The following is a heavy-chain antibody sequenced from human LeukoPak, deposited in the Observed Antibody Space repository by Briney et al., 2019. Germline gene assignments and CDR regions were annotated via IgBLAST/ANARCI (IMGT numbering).Heavy chain of an antibody. CDR3: ARAEGSGSSFDY. V-gene: IGHV3-11*06. D-gene: IGHD3-10*01. CDR2: ISSSSTYI. Sequence: GGSLRLSCAASGFTFSDYYMSWIRQAPGKGLEWVSSISSSSTYIYYPDSVRGGFTISRDNAKNSLYLQMNSLRVEDTAVYYCARAEGSGSSFDYWGQGTLVTVSS. CDR1: GFTFSDYY. J-gene: IGHJ4*02.